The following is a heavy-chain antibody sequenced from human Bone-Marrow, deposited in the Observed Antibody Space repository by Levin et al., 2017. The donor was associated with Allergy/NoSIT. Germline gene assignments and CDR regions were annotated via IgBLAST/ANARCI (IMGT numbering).Heavy chain of an antibody. V-gene: IGHV3-21*01. D-gene: IGHD3-3*01. Sequence: GGSLRLSCAASGFSFSTYSMTWLRQAPGKGLEWVSSIGVDTRYIHYADSVKGRFTVSRDNAKNSLYLQMNSLRVEDTALYYCARDSARTTMFGEVDVWGEGATVTVS. CDR1: GFSFSTYS. J-gene: IGHJ6*02. CDR3: ARDSARTTMFGEVDV. CDR2: IGVDTRYI.